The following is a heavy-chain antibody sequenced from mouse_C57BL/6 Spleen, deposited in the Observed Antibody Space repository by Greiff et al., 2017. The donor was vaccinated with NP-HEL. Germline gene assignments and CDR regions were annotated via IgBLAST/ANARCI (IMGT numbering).Heavy chain of an antibody. D-gene: IGHD1-1*01. CDR2: INPSTGGT. J-gene: IGHJ2*01. CDR1: GYSFTGYY. V-gene: IGHV1-42*01. CDR3: ARWDYYGSSYYFDY. Sequence: EVQLQQSGPELVKPGASVKISCKASGYSFTGYYMNWVKQSPEKSLEWIGEINPSTGGTTYNQKFKAKATLTVDKSSSTAYMQLKSLTSEDSAVYYCARWDYYGSSYYFDYWGQGTTLTVSS.